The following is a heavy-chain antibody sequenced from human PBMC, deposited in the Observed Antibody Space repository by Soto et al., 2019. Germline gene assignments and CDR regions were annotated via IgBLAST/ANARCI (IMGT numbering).Heavy chain of an antibody. Sequence: GASVKVSCKASGYTFTSYAMHWVRQAPGQRLERMGWINAGNGNTKYSQKFRGRVTITRDTSASTAYMELSSLRSEDTAVYYCARDSSWAGQYYDFWSGTAYYGMDVWGQGTTVTVSS. J-gene: IGHJ6*02. CDR2: INAGNGNT. D-gene: IGHD3-3*01. CDR3: ARDSSWAGQYYDFWSGTAYYGMDV. CDR1: GYTFTSYA. V-gene: IGHV1-3*01.